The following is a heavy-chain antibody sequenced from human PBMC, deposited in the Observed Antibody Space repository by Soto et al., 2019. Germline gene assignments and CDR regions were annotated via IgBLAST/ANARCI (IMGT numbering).Heavy chain of an antibody. V-gene: IGHV1-18*01. J-gene: IGHJ6*02. CDR3: ARSGTGTTRFYYYYGMDV. CDR2: ISAYNGNT. D-gene: IGHD1-7*01. Sequence: ASVKVSCKASGYTFTSYGISWVRQAPGQGLEWMGWISAYNGNTNYAQKLQGRVTMTTDTSTSTAYMELRGLRSDDTAVYYCARSGTGTTRFYYYYGMDVWGQGTTVTVSS. CDR1: GYTFTSYG.